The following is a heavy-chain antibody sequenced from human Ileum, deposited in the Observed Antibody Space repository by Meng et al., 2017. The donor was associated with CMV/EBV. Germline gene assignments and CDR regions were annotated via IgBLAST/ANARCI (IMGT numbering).Heavy chain of an antibody. Sequence: GESLKISCAASGFTFSSYAMHWVRQAPGKGLEWVAVISYDGSNKYYADSVKGRFTISRDNSKNTLYLQMNSLRAEDTAVYYCAKTWGDWGQGTLVTVSS. CDR2: ISYDGSNK. V-gene: IGHV3-30*04. CDR1: GFTFSSYA. J-gene: IGHJ4*02. D-gene: IGHD1-26*01. CDR3: AKTWGD.